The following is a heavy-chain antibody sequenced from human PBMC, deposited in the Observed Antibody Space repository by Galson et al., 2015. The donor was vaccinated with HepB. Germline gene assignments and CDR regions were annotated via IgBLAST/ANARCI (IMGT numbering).Heavy chain of an antibody. J-gene: IGHJ4*02. D-gene: IGHD6-6*01. CDR3: AREGIAARRKVGFDY. CDR1: GGTFSSYA. Sequence: SVKVSCKASGGTFSSYAISWVRQAPGQGLEWMGGIIPIFGTANYAQKFQGRVTITADESTSTAYMELSSLRSEDTAVYYCAREGIAARRKVGFDYWGQGTLVTVSS. V-gene: IGHV1-69*13. CDR2: IIPIFGTA.